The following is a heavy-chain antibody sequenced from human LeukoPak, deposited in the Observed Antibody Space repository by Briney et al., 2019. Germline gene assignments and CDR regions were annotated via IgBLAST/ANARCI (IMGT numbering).Heavy chain of an antibody. Sequence: GGSLRLSCAASGFTVSSNYMSWVRQAPGKGLEWVSVIYNGGCTYYADSVKGRFIITRDNSKNPLYLQMNSEKAEDTAVYYCARETGEYFDYWGQGTLVTVSS. CDR1: GFTVSSNY. J-gene: IGHJ4*02. CDR3: ARETGEYFDY. CDR2: IYNGGCT. D-gene: IGHD7-27*01. V-gene: IGHV3-66*01.